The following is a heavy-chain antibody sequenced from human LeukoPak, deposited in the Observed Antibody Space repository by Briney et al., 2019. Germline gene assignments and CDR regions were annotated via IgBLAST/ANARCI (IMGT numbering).Heavy chain of an antibody. CDR3: VRCLTVGATGDFYGMDV. CDR2: ISTNGGST. D-gene: IGHD1-26*01. V-gene: IGHV3-64D*06. CDR1: GFTFSSFG. J-gene: IGHJ6*02. Sequence: PPGGSLRLSCSASGFTFSSFGMHWVRQAPGKGLEYVSDISTNGGSTYYTDSVKGRFTISRDNSKNTLYLQMSSLRAEDTALYYCVRCLTVGATGDFYGMDVWGQGTAVTVSS.